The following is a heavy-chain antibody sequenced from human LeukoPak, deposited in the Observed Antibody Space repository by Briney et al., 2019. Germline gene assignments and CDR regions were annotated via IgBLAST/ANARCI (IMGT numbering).Heavy chain of an antibody. Sequence: ASVKVSCKASGYTFTSYDINWVRQATGQGLEWMGWMNPNSGNTGYAQKFQGRVTMTTDTSTSTAYMELRSLRSDDAAVYYCARPGGNSPFDIWGQGTMVTVSS. CDR3: ARPGGNSPFDI. J-gene: IGHJ3*02. CDR2: MNPNSGNT. V-gene: IGHV1-8*02. CDR1: GYTFTSYD. D-gene: IGHD4-23*01.